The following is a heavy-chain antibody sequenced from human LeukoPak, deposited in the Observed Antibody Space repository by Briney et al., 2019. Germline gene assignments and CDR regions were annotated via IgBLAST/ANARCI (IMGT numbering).Heavy chain of an antibody. CDR2: IYYSGRT. CDR1: GGSISTYY. D-gene: IGHD3-10*01. V-gene: IGHV4-59*01. CDR3: ARERDSGSPDAFDI. Sequence: SETLALTCSVSGGSISTYYWSWSRQPPGKGLEWIGYIYYSGRTNYNPSLKSRLTISVDTSKNQFSLKLSSVTAADTAVYYCARERDSGSPDAFDIWGPGTMVTVSS. J-gene: IGHJ3*02.